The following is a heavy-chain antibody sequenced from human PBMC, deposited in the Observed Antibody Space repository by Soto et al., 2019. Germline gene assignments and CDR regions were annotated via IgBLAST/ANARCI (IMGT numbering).Heavy chain of an antibody. D-gene: IGHD6-25*01. J-gene: IGHJ4*02. CDR3: VSARGGQRLLPHVFGN. V-gene: IGHV4-59*01. Sequence: GKGLEWIGYIYYSGSTNYNPSLKSRVTISVETSKNQFSLKLSSVTAADTAVYYCVSARGGQRLLPHVFGNCGQGTLVTVSS. CDR2: IYYSGST.